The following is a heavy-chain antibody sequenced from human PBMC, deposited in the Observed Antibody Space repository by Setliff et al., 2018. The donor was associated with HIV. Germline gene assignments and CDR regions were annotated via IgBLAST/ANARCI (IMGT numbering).Heavy chain of an antibody. CDR1: GGSISSYY. Sequence: SETLSLTCTVSGGSISSYYWSWIRQPPGKGLEWIGYIYYSGSTNYNPSLKSRGTISVDTSKNQFSLKLTSVTAADTAVYYCAREIYGGNSRPFDYWGQGTQVTVSS. CDR3: AREIYGGNSRPFDY. V-gene: IGHV4-59*01. J-gene: IGHJ4*02. CDR2: IYYSGST. D-gene: IGHD4-17*01.